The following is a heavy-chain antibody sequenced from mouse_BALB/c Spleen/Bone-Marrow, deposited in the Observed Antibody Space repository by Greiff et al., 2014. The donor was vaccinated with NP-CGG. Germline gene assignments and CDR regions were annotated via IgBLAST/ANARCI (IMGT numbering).Heavy chain of an antibody. Sequence: VHVQQSGAELVKPGASVKLSCKASGSTIKDTYMHWVKQRLEQGLEWIGRIDPENGNTKYDQNFQGKAIITADTSSNTAYLQLSSLTSEDTAVYYCARYGNYCYAMDYWGQGTSVTVSS. V-gene: IGHV14-3*02. CDR2: IDPENGNT. D-gene: IGHD2-1*01. CDR3: ARYGNYCYAMDY. J-gene: IGHJ4*01. CDR1: GSTIKDTY.